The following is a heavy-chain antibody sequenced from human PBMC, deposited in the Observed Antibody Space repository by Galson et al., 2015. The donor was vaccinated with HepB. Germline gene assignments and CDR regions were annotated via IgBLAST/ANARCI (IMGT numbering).Heavy chain of an antibody. CDR2: INQDGSEM. CDR1: GFTFRGYW. V-gene: IGHV3-7*01. D-gene: IGHD2/OR15-2a*01. Sequence: SLRLSCATSGFTFRGYWMNWVRQAPGKGLEWVANINQDGSEMYYVGSVKGRFTVSRDNAKNSLYLQMHNLRVEDTAVYYCARPYYVDGRSSFRGYRGQGTMVPVSA. CDR3: ARPYYVDGRSSFRGY. J-gene: IGHJ4*02.